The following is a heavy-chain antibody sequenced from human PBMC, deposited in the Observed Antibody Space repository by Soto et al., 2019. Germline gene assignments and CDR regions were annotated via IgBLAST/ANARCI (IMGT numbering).Heavy chain of an antibody. Sequence: QVQLVQSGAEVKKPGASVKVSCKASGYTFTSYAMHWVRQAPGQRLEWMGWINAGNGNTKYSQKFQGRVIITRDTSASTAYMELSSLRSEDTAVYYCARTGYSGSYCDYWGQGTLVTVSS. CDR2: INAGNGNT. J-gene: IGHJ4*02. V-gene: IGHV1-3*01. D-gene: IGHD1-26*01. CDR3: ARTGYSGSYCDY. CDR1: GYTFTSYA.